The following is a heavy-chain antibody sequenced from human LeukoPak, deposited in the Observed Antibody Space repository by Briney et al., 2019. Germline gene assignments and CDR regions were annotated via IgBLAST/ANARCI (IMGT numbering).Heavy chain of an antibody. Sequence: GGSLRLSCAASGFTFSSYSMNWVRQAPGKGLEWVSSISSRSSYIYYADSVKGRFTISRDNAKNSLYLQMNSLRAEDTAVYYCARDFDDYVWGSYRTHPSGFDYWGQGTLVTVSS. V-gene: IGHV3-21*01. CDR2: ISSRSSYI. CDR1: GFTFSSYS. J-gene: IGHJ4*02. CDR3: ARDFDDYVWGSYRTHPSGFDY. D-gene: IGHD3-16*02.